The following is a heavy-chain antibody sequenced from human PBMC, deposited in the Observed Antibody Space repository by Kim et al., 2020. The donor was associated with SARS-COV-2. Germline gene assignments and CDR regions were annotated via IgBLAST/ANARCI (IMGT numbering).Heavy chain of an antibody. V-gene: IGHV3-48*02. CDR1: GFTFSSYS. D-gene: IGHD3-22*01. Sequence: GGSLRLSCAASGFTFSSYSMNWVRQAPGKGLEWVSYISSSSSTIYYADSVKGRFTISRDNAKNSLYLQMNSLGDEDTAVYYCARDKSGYYDSSGYSDYWGQGTLVTVSS. J-gene: IGHJ4*02. CDR2: ISSSSSTI. CDR3: ARDKSGYYDSSGYSDY.